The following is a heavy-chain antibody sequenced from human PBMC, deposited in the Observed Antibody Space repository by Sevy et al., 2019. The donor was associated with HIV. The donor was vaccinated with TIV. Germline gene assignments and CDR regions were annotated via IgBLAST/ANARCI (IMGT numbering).Heavy chain of an antibody. J-gene: IGHJ4*01. D-gene: IGHD5-12*01. V-gene: IGHV4-59*01. Sequence: SETLSLTCTVSGGSISSYYWSWIRQPPGKGLEWIGYIYYSGSTNYNPSLKSRVTISVDTSKNQFSLKLRSVTAADTAVYYCARESGGYSGYDSGGYFDYWGQEPWSPSPQ. CDR2: IYYSGST. CDR3: ARESGGYSGYDSGGYFDY. CDR1: GGSISSYY.